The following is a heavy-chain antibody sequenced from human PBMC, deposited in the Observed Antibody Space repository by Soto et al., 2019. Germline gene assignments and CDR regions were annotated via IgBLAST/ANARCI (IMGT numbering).Heavy chain of an antibody. D-gene: IGHD3-22*01. CDR1: GGSVSSGSYY. CDR2: IYYSGGT. CDR3: ARRDYYDSSGYPPFDY. Sequence: PSETLSLTCTVSGGSVSSGSYYWSWIRQPPGKGLEWIGYIYYSGGTNYNPSLKSRVTISVDTSKNQFSLKLSSVTAADTAVYYCARRDYYDSSGYPPFDYWGQGTLVTVSS. V-gene: IGHV4-61*01. J-gene: IGHJ4*02.